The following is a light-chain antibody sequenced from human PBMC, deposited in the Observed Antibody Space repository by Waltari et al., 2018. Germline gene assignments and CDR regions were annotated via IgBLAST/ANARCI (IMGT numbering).Light chain of an antibody. V-gene: IGKV2-28*01. J-gene: IGKJ5*01. CDR2: LGS. CDR1: QSLLHSNGYNY. Sequence: DIVMTQSPLSLPVTPGEPASISCRSSQSLLHSNGYNYLDWYLQKPGQSPQLLIYLGSSRASGVPDRFSGSGSGTDFTLIISRVEAEDVGVYYCMQALQTRITFGQGTRLEIK. CDR3: MQALQTRIT.